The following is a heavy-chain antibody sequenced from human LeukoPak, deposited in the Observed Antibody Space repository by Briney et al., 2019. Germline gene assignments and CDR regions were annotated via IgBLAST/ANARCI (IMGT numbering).Heavy chain of an antibody. CDR2: INPGGDNT. J-gene: IGHJ3*02. V-gene: IGHV1-46*01. D-gene: IGHD5-24*01. CDR1: GYTFTNYY. Sequence: ASVKVSCKASGYTFTNYYIHWVRQAPGQGLEWMGLINPGGDNTDYAQNFQGRVTMTRDASTSTVYMGLSSLRSEDTAVYYCARIRDGYNDAYDIWGQGTMVTVSS. CDR3: ARIRDGYNDAYDI.